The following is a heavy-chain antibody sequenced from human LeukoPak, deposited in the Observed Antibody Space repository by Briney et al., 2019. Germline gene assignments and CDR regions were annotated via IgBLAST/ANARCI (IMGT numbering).Heavy chain of an antibody. J-gene: IGHJ6*03. CDR1: GYSLSNGYY. V-gene: IGHV4-38-2*01. CDR3: ARQHDSYYYYYIDV. Sequence: SETLSLTCAVSGYSLSNGYYWGWSRQPPGRGREGIGSLYHSDSAYYNTSLRSRVSMSVDTSKNQFSLTLSFVTAADTAVYYCARQHDSYYYYYIDVWGSGTTVTVSS. CDR2: LYHSDSA.